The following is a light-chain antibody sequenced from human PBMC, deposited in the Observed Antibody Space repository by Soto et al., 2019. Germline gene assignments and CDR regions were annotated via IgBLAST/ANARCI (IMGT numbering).Light chain of an antibody. CDR3: QKYNSYPLT. V-gene: IGKV1-5*01. Sequence: DIQMTQSPSTLSASVGDRVTITCRASQSISSWLAWYQQKPGKAPKLLIYDASSLESGVPSRFSGSGSGTEFNHTISSLQPDECATSYCQKYNSYPLTFNGGTKVPVK. J-gene: IGKJ4*01. CDR2: DAS. CDR1: QSISSW.